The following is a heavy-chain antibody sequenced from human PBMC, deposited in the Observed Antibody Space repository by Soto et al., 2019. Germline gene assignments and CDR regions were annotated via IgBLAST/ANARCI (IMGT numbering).Heavy chain of an antibody. CDR2: ISYDGSNK. V-gene: IGHV3-30*18. J-gene: IGHJ6*02. CDR1: VFTFISYG. D-gene: IGHD3-16*01. Sequence: GWPLRLSCASSVFTFISYGMHWVRQAPGKGLEWVAVISYDGSNKYYADSVKGRFTISRDNSKNTLYLQMNSLRAEDTAVYYCAKDRRVTVGDYYYGMDVWGQGTTVTVSS. CDR3: AKDRRVTVGDYYYGMDV.